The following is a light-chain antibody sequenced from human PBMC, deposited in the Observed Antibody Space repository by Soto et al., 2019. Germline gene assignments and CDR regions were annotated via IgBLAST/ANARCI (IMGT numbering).Light chain of an antibody. CDR2: DVS. CDR3: CSYTRSGTLI. J-gene: IGLJ1*01. V-gene: IGLV2-14*01. Sequence: QSVLTQPASVSGSPGQSITISCVGTSGDIGDYNYVSWYQQHPGKVPKVIIYDVSHPPSGVSYRFSGTKSGNTASLTVSGLQAEDEADYYCCSYTRSGTLIFGTGTKLTVL. CDR1: SGDIGDYNY.